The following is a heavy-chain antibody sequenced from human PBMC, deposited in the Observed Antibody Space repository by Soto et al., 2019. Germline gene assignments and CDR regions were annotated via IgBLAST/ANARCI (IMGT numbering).Heavy chain of an antibody. CDR3: ALARDIVVVVAGY. CDR1: GFTFSSYA. V-gene: IGHV3-23*01. D-gene: IGHD2-15*01. CDR2: ISGSGGST. J-gene: IGHJ4*02. Sequence: EVQLLESGGGLVQPGGSLRLSCAASGFTFSSYAMSWVRQAPGKGLEWVSAISGSGGSTYYADSVKGRFTISRDNSKNTLYLQMNSLRAEDTDVYYCALARDIVVVVAGYWGQGTLVTVSS.